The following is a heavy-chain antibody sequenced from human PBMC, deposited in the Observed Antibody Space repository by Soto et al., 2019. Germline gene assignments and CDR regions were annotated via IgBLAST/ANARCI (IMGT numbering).Heavy chain of an antibody. Sequence: QLQLQESGPGLAKPSETLSLTCTVSDGSMRSSSYYWAWIRQPPGKGLEWIGSISYNENTYYSPSLKSRVTISADTSKNRYSLRLSSVTAADTAVYYCGRANPGYRTQVAIDIWGQGTMVTVSS. V-gene: IGHV4-39*01. CDR1: DGSMRSSSYY. CDR3: GRANPGYRTQVAIDI. CDR2: ISYNENT. D-gene: IGHD5-18*01. J-gene: IGHJ3*02.